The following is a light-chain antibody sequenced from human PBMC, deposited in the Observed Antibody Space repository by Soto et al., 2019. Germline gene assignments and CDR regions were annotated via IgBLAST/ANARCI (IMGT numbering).Light chain of an antibody. V-gene: IGKV4-1*01. Sequence: DIVMTQSPDSLAVSLGERATIHCKSSQSLLYNSNSRSSLAWYQQKPGQPPKLLIYWASVGDSGVPDRFSGSGSGTDFTLTISRLEPEDFAVYYCHHYGSSPPWTFGQGTKVEIK. CDR3: HHYGSSPPWT. CDR1: QSLLYNSNSRSS. J-gene: IGKJ1*01. CDR2: WAS.